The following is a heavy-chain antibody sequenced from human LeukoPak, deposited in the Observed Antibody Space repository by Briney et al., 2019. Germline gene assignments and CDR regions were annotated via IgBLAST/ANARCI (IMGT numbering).Heavy chain of an antibody. J-gene: IGHJ4*02. V-gene: IGHV3-66*04. CDR3: AKHTYFDGSGYSIDY. Sequence: GGSLRLSCAASGFTVSSNYMSWVRQAPGKGLEWVSVIYSGGSTYYADSVKGRFTISRDNSENTLYLQINSLRADDTAVYYCAKHTYFDGSGYSIDYWGQGTLVTVSS. CDR2: IYSGGST. D-gene: IGHD3-22*01. CDR1: GFTVSSNY.